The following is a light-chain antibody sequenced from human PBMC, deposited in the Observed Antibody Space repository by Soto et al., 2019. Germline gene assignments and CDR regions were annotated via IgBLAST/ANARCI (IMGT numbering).Light chain of an antibody. CDR3: QHYGSTPWS. V-gene: IGKV3-20*01. J-gene: IGKJ1*01. Sequence: AARYFIAWQSVSSTYLAWYQQRPGQAPRLLIYGASPRATDIRDRISGSGSGSDFVFTLRSPEPEDSAVYFRQHYGSTPWSCGQGTQGGYQ. CDR2: GAS. CDR1: QSVSSTY.